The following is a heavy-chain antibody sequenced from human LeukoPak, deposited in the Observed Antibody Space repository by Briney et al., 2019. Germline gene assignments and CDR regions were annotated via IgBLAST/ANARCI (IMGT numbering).Heavy chain of an antibody. J-gene: IGHJ4*02. CDR2: INQDGSEE. CDR3: ARDRRTKGLHFDY. CDR1: GFIFSTYW. V-gene: IGHV3-7*01. Sequence: GGSLRLSCAASGFIFSTYWMIWVRQAPGKGLEWVANINQDGSEEYYVDSVKGRFTISRDNAKNSLYLQMNSLRAEDTAVYYCARDRRTKGLHFDYWGQGTLVTVSS. D-gene: IGHD5-12*01.